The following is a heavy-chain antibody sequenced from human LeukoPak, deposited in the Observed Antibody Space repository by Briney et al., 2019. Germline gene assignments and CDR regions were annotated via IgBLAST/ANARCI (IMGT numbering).Heavy chain of an antibody. CDR3: ARDIQISAYSSSWYLDY. D-gene: IGHD6-13*01. CDR2: IYSGGST. Sequence: GGSLRLSCAASGFTVSSNYMSWVRQAPGKGLEWVSVIYSGGSTYYADSVKGRFTISRDNSKNTLYLQMNSLRAEDTAVYYCARDIQISAYSSSWYLDYWGQGTLVTVSS. V-gene: IGHV3-66*01. CDR1: GFTVSSNY. J-gene: IGHJ4*02.